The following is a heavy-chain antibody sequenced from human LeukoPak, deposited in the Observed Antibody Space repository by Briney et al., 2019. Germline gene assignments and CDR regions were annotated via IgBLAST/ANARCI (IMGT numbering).Heavy chain of an antibody. CDR2: ISAHNGNT. CDR3: ARAKGITMIVGDSAADY. Sequence: GASVKVSCKASGYTFTSYGISWVRQAPGQGLEWMGWISAHNGNTNYAQKLQGRVTMTTDTSTSTAYMELRSLRSDDTAVYYCARAKGITMIVGDSAADYWGQGTLVTVSS. CDR1: GYTFTSYG. V-gene: IGHV1-18*01. D-gene: IGHD3-22*01. J-gene: IGHJ4*02.